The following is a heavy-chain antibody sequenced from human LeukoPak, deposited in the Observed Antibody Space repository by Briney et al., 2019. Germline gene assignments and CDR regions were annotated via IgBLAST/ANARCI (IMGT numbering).Heavy chain of an antibody. CDR2: ISGSGGST. D-gene: IGHD3-10*01. CDR3: AKARDYYGSGSYYDY. CDR1: GFTFSSYA. Sequence: PGGSLRLSCAASGFTFSSYAMSWVRQVPGKGLGWVSAISGSGGSTYYADSVKGRFTISRDNSKNTLYLQMNSLRAEDTAVYYCAKARDYYGSGSYYDYWGQGTLVTVSS. J-gene: IGHJ4*02. V-gene: IGHV3-23*01.